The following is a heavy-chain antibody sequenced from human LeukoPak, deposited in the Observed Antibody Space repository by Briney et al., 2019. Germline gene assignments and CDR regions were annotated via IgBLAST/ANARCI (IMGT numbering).Heavy chain of an antibody. J-gene: IGHJ6*03. CDR1: GFTFSSYE. Sequence: GGSLRLSCAASGFTFSSYEMNWIRQAPGKGLEWVSYISSSGITRYYADSVKGRFTISRDNAKNSLYLQMNSLRAEDTAVYYCARDRYSSSPYYYYYYMDVWGKGTTVTVSS. V-gene: IGHV3-48*03. CDR2: ISSSGITR. CDR3: ARDRYSSSPYYYYYYMDV. D-gene: IGHD6-6*01.